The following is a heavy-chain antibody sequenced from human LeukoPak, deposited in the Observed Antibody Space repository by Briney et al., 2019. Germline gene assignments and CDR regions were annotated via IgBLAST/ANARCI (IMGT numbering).Heavy chain of an antibody. CDR1: GYTFTADY. J-gene: IGHJ6*03. CDR3: ARGGGSYSSSRLKRYYYYMDV. CDR2: INPNSGGT. Sequence: GASVKVSCTASGYTFTADYMHWVRQAPGQGLEWMGWINPNSGGTNYAQKFQGRVTMTRDTSISTAYMELSRLRSDDTAVYYCARGGGSYSSSRLKRYYYYMDVWGKGTTVTVSS. D-gene: IGHD6-13*01. V-gene: IGHV1-2*02.